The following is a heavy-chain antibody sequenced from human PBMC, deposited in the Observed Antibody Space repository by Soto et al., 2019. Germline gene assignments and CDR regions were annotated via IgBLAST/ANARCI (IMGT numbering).Heavy chain of an antibody. J-gene: IGHJ6*02. CDR2: INHSGST. Sequence: SETLSLTCAVYGGSFSGYYWSWIRQPPGKGLEWMGEINHSGSTNYNPSLKSRVTIPVDTSKNQFYLKLSSLTAEDTAVYYCAKDGNNSDILTGSIDPRNYYYYYGVDVSGQGTTVTVSS. V-gene: IGHV4-34*01. CDR3: AKDGNNSDILTGSIDPRNYYYYYGVDV. D-gene: IGHD3-9*01. CDR1: GGSFSGYY.